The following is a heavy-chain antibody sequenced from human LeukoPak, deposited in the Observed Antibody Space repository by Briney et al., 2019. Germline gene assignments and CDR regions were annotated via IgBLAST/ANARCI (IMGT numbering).Heavy chain of an antibody. Sequence: GGSLRLSCAASGVTFSSYSMNWVRQAPGKGLEWVSSINSSSSDKYYADSVRGRFTISRHNAKNSLYLQMNSLRPQDTAVYYCARVLMPRDSSGYSYPGGFDYWGQGTLVTVS. V-gene: IGHV3-21*01. J-gene: IGHJ4*02. D-gene: IGHD3-22*01. CDR1: GVTFSSYS. CDR2: INSSSSDK. CDR3: ARVLMPRDSSGYSYPGGFDY.